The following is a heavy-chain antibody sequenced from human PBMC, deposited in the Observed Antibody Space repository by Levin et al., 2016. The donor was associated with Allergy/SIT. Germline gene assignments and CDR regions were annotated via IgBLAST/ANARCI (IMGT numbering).Heavy chain of an antibody. D-gene: IGHD5-12*01. CDR2: ISSSSSYT. J-gene: IGHJ4*02. CDR1: GFTFSDYY. Sequence: GESLKISCAASGFTFSDYYMSWIRQAPGKGLEWVSYISSSSSYTNYADSVKGRFTISRDNAKNSLYLQMNSLRAEDTAVYYCAKDPRKSGYDLPDYWGQGTLVTVSS. CDR3: AKDPRKSGYDLPDY. V-gene: IGHV3-11*06.